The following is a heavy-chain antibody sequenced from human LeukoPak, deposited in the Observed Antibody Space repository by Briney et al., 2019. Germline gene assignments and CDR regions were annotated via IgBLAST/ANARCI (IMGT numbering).Heavy chain of an antibody. D-gene: IGHD6-19*01. CDR1: GFTFSSYG. V-gene: IGHV3-30*18. CDR3: AKEGQWLPYFDY. Sequence: GGSLRLSCAASGFTFSSYGMPWVRQAPGKGLEWVAVISYDGSNKYYADSVRGRFTISRDNSKNTLYLQMNSLRAEDTAVYYCAKEGQWLPYFDYWGQGTLVTVSS. J-gene: IGHJ4*02. CDR2: ISYDGSNK.